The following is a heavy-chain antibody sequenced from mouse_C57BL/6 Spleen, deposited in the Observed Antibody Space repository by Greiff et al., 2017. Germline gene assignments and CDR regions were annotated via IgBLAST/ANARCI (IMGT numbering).Heavy chain of an antibody. CDR1: GYAFSSSW. J-gene: IGHJ2*01. D-gene: IGHD2-4*01. CDR3: ARWEGLRLDY. Sequence: QVQLQQSGPELVKPGASVKISCKASGYAFSSSWMNWVKQRPGKGLEWIGRIYPGDGDTNYNGKFKGKATLTADKSSSTAYMQLSSLTSEDSAVYFCARWEGLRLDYWGQGTTLTVSS. CDR2: IYPGDGDT. V-gene: IGHV1-82*01.